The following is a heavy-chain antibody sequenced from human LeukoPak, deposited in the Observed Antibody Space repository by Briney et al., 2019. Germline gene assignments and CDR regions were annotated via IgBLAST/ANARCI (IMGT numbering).Heavy chain of an antibody. CDR3: AREIAAAGTVAPVGWSDP. CDR2: IYYSGST. V-gene: IGHV4-31*03. Sequence: PAETLSLNTNISGDSTSSGGYYWSWIRQHPGKGLQWIAYIYYSGSTYYNPSLKSRVTISVDTSKNQFSLKLSSVPAADTAVYYRAREIAAAGTVAPVGWSDPRGQATPATAS. J-gene: IGHJ5*02. CDR1: GDSTSSGGYY. D-gene: IGHD6-13*01.